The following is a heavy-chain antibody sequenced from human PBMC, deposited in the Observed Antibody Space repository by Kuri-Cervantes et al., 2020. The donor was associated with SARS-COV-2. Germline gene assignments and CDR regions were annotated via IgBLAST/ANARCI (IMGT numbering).Heavy chain of an antibody. V-gene: IGHV1-69*13. J-gene: IGHJ6*02. CDR3: ARDRGSSGWSWVYYYYGMDV. Sequence: SVKVSCKASGGTFSSYAISWVRQAPGQGLEWMGGIIPTFGTANYAQNFQGRVTITADESTSTAYMELSSLTSDDTAVYYCARDRGSSGWSWVYYYYGMDVWGQGTTVTVSS. CDR2: IIPTFGTA. CDR1: GGTFSSYA. D-gene: IGHD6-19*01.